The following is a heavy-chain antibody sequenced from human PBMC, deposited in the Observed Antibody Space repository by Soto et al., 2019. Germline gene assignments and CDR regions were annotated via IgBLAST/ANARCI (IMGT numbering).Heavy chain of an antibody. CDR1: GGSISSYY. J-gene: IGHJ3*02. Sequence: SETLSLTCTVSGGSISSYYWSWIRQPPGKGLEWIGYIYYSGSTNYNPSLKSRVTISVDTSKNQFSLKLSSVTAADTAVYYCARGTGGDAFDIWGQGTMVTVSS. CDR3: ARGTGGDAFDI. D-gene: IGHD7-27*01. CDR2: IYYSGST. V-gene: IGHV4-59*01.